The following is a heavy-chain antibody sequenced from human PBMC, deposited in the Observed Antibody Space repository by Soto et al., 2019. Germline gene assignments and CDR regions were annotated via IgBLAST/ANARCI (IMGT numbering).Heavy chain of an antibody. CDR2: ISGSGGST. Sequence: PGGSLRLSCAASGFTFSSYAMSWFRQAPGKGLEWVSAISGSGGSTYYADSVKGRFTISRDNSKNTLYLQMNSLRAEDTAVYYCASSPLIMDYGDYEADPFDYWGQGTLVTVSS. D-gene: IGHD4-17*01. V-gene: IGHV3-23*01. CDR1: GFTFSSYA. CDR3: ASSPLIMDYGDYEADPFDY. J-gene: IGHJ4*02.